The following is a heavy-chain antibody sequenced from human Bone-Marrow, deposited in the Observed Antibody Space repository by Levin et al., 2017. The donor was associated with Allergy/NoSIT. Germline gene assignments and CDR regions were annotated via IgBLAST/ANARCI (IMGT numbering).Heavy chain of an antibody. Sequence: GESLKISCAASGFTFSSYAMSWVRQAPGKGLEWVSAISGSGGSTYYADSVKGRFTISRDNSKNTLYLQMNSLRAEDTAVYYCAKEEITMVRGVIITLFDYWGQGTLVTVSS. CDR3: AKEEITMVRGVIITLFDY. CDR2: ISGSGGST. J-gene: IGHJ4*02. D-gene: IGHD3-10*01. V-gene: IGHV3-23*01. CDR1: GFTFSSYA.